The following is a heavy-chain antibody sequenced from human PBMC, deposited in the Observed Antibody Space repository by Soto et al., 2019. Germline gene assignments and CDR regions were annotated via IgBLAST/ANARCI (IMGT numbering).Heavy chain of an antibody. CDR1: GDSISSAGYS. Sequence: PSQTLSLTCTVSGDSISSAGYSWGWIRQPPGKGLEYIGTIYYSGNTYYNSSLMSRVTISLDTSKNQFSLKLTSVTAADTALYYCARHRPQEDGNKQGFDCWGQGNLVTVSS. V-gene: IGHV4-39*01. D-gene: IGHD2-15*01. CDR3: ARHRPQEDGNKQGFDC. J-gene: IGHJ4*02. CDR2: IYYSGNT.